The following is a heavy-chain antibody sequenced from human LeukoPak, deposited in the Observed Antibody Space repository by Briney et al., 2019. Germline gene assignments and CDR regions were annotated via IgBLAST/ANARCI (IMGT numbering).Heavy chain of an antibody. Sequence: SETLSLTCTVSGGSISSSTYYWDWIRQPPGKGLERIGNIYYSGSTYYNPSLKSRVTISLDTSKNQFSLKLSSVTAADTAVYYCARYCSGSSCYSGFDPWGQETLVTVSS. CDR2: IYYSGST. J-gene: IGHJ5*02. CDR1: GGSISSSTYY. D-gene: IGHD2-15*01. CDR3: ARYCSGSSCYSGFDP. V-gene: IGHV4-39*07.